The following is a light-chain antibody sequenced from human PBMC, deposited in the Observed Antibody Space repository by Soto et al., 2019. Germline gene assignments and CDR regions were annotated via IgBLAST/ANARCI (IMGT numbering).Light chain of an antibody. J-gene: IGKJ4*01. CDR1: QSVNSN. Sequence: EIVMTQSPATLSVSPGERATLSCRASQSVNSNLAWYRQKPGQAPRLLISDASTRATGVPARFSGSGSGTEFTLTISSLQYEDYGIYYCQQYNFWPPLTFGGGTKVEIK. CDR3: QQYNFWPPLT. V-gene: IGKV3-15*01. CDR2: DAS.